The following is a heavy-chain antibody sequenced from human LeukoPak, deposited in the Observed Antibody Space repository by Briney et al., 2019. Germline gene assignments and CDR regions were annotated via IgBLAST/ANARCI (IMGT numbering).Heavy chain of an antibody. CDR3: ARGYDPPPYYYYGMDV. Sequence: ASVKVSCKASGYTVTNYGVSWVRQAPGQGLEWMGWIGAYNGNTNYAQKLQGRVTMTTDTSTSTAYMELRSLRSDDTAVYYCARGYDPPPYYYYGMDVWGQGTTVTVSS. CDR1: GYTVTNYG. D-gene: IGHD3-3*01. V-gene: IGHV1-18*01. J-gene: IGHJ6*02. CDR2: IGAYNGNT.